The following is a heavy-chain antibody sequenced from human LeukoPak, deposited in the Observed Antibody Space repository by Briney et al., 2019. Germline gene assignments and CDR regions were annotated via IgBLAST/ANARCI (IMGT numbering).Heavy chain of an antibody. Sequence: PGGSLRLSCAASGFTFSSYTMNWVRQAPGKGLEWVSYISSGSSAIYYADSVKGRFTISRDNAKTSLYLQMNSLRDEDTAVYYCARGMSYYGSGSYYNALDYWGQGTLVTVSS. CDR1: GFTFSSYT. CDR2: ISSGSSAI. D-gene: IGHD3-10*01. CDR3: ARGMSYYGSGSYYNALDY. V-gene: IGHV3-48*02. J-gene: IGHJ4*02.